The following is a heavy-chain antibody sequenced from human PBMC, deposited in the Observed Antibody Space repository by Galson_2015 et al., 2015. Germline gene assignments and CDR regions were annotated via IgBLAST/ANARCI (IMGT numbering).Heavy chain of an antibody. V-gene: IGHV3-21*01. CDR2: ISSSSSYI. J-gene: IGHJ5*02. CDR1: GFTFSSYS. Sequence: SLRLSCAASGFTFSSYSMNWVRQAPGKGLEWVSSISSSSSYIYYADSVKGRFTISRDNAKNSLYLQMNSLRAEDTAVYYCARDYALLRLLEWSPNWFDPWGQGTLVTVSS. D-gene: IGHD3-3*01. CDR3: ARDYALLRLLEWSPNWFDP.